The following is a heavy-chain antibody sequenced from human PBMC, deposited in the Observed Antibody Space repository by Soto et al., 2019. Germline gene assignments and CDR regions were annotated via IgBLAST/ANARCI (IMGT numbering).Heavy chain of an antibody. CDR3: TTGGHYDLWSGFYSFDY. Sequence: GGSLRLSCAASGLMFSNYAMSWVRQAPGKGLEWVSVISYSGRLTYYADSAKGRFTISRDNSNNTLYLQMNSLRAEDTALYFCTTGGHYDLWSGFYSFDYWGQGTLVTVSS. V-gene: IGHV3-23*01. CDR2: ISYSGRLT. CDR1: GLMFSNYA. D-gene: IGHD3-3*01. J-gene: IGHJ4*02.